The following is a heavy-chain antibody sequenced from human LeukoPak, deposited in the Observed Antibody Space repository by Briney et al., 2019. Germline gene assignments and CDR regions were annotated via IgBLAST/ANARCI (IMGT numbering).Heavy chain of an antibody. D-gene: IGHD3-16*01. CDR2: IYYCGST. J-gene: IGHJ4*02. CDR1: VYFISRGYY. Sequence: PSETLSLTCTVSVYFISRGYYWGWIRQPPGKGLEWIGSIYYCGSTYYNLSLKTRDTISVDTSKNQFSLKLSSVTAADTAVYYCARDSRPNRGEFDYWGQGTLVTVSS. CDR3: ARDSRPNRGEFDY. V-gene: IGHV4-38-2*02.